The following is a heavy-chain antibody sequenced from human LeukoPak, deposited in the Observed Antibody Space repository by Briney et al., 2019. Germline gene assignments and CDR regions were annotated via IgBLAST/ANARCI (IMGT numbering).Heavy chain of an antibody. CDR2: IIPIFGTA. V-gene: IGHV1-69*13. Sequence: ASVTVSCTASGGTFSSYAISWVRQAPGQGLEWMGGIIPIFGTANYAQKFQGRVTITADESTSTAYMELSSLRSEDTAVYYCASPNRGYGFDYWGQGTLVTVSS. J-gene: IGHJ4*02. CDR3: ASPNRGYGFDY. CDR1: GGTFSSYA. D-gene: IGHD6-25*01.